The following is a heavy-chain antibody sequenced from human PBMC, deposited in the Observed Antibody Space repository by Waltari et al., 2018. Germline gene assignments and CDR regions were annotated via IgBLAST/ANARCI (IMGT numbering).Heavy chain of an antibody. D-gene: IGHD1-26*01. Sequence: QVQLQESGPGLVKPSQTLSLTCTVSGGSISSGGYYWSWIRPHPGKGLEWIGYIYHGGRTYYNPSLKSRVTISVDRSKNQFSLKLSSVTAADTAVYYCARDRDSGSYYGVNWFDPWGQGTLVTVSS. CDR3: ARDRDSGSYYGVNWFDP. CDR2: IYHGGRT. CDR1: GGSISSGGYY. J-gene: IGHJ5*02. V-gene: IGHV4-31*03.